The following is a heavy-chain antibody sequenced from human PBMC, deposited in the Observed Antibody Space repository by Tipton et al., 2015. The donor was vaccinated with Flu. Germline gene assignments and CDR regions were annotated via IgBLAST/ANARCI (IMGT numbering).Heavy chain of an antibody. CDR3: ARREYGGTWALDY. J-gene: IGHJ4*02. CDR2: IDPKDSES. Sequence: VQLVQSGAEVKKPGESLKISCKVTGYTFTDYWIAWVRQEPGKGLEWMGIIDPKDSESKYSPSLQGQVSISADKSSNTAFLQWRSLAASDSGLYYCARREYGGTWALDYWGQGTQVTVSS. CDR1: GYTFTDYW. V-gene: IGHV5-51*01. D-gene: IGHD2/OR15-2a*01.